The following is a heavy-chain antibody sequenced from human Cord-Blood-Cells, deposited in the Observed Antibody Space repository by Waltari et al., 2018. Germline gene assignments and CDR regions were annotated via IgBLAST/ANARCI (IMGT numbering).Heavy chain of an antibody. J-gene: IGHJ3*02. V-gene: IGHV4-39*01. Sequence: QLQLQESGPGLVKPSETLSLTCPVSGGSISSSSYYWGWIRQPPGKGLEWFGSIYYSGSTYSNPSLKRRVTISVDTSKNQFSLKLSSVTAADTAVYYCARRADDAFDIWGQGTMVTVSS. CDR3: ARRADDAFDI. D-gene: IGHD1-26*01. CDR1: GGSISSSSYY. CDR2: IYYSGST.